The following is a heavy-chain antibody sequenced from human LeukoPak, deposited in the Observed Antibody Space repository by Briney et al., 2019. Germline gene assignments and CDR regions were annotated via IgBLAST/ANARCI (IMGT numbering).Heavy chain of an antibody. Sequence: GGSLRLSCAASGFTFSSYWMHWVRHAPGKGLEWVSLISWDGGSTYYADPVKGRFTISRDNSKNSLYLQMNSLRAEDTALYYCAKDSGGGDCYDYWGQGTLVTVSS. J-gene: IGHJ4*02. CDR2: ISWDGGST. CDR3: AKDSGGGDCYDY. D-gene: IGHD2-21*01. V-gene: IGHV3-43*01. CDR1: GFTFSSYW.